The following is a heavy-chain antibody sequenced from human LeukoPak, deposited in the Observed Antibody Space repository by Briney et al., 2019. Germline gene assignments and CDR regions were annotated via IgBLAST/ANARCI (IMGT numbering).Heavy chain of an antibody. V-gene: IGHV4-34*01. CDR2: INHSGST. Sequence: SETLSLTCAVYGGSFSGYYWSWIRQPPGKGLEWIGEINHSGSTNYNPSLKSRVTISVDTSKNQFSLKLSSVTAADTAVYYCARGYYDSSVYSYWGRGTLVTFSS. CDR1: GGSFSGYY. D-gene: IGHD3-22*01. J-gene: IGHJ4*02. CDR3: ARGYYDSSVYSY.